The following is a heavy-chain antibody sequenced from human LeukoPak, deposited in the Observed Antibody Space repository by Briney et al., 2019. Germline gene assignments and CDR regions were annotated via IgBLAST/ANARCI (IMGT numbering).Heavy chain of an antibody. Sequence: PSETLSLTCTVSGGSISSSSYYWGWIRQPPGKGLEWIGSIYYSGSTYYNPSLKSRVTISVDTSKNQFSLKLSSVTAADTAVYYCAREGFGSRGVYDYWGQGTLVTVSS. J-gene: IGHJ4*02. CDR1: GGSISSSSYY. CDR2: IYYSGST. CDR3: AREGFGSRGVYDY. D-gene: IGHD3-10*01. V-gene: IGHV4-39*07.